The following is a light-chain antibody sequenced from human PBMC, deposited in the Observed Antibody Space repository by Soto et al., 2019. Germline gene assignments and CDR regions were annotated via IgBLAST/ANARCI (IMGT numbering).Light chain of an antibody. CDR2: EVT. V-gene: IGLV2-14*01. CDR1: SSDVGGYDY. J-gene: IGLJ1*01. CDR3: SSYTSTSTYV. Sequence: QSVLTQPASVSGSPGQSITISCTGTSSDVGGYDYVSWYQQHPDKAPKFMIYEVTNRPSGVSHRFSGSKSGNTASLTISGLQAEDEADYYCSSYTSTSTYVFRNGTTVTVL.